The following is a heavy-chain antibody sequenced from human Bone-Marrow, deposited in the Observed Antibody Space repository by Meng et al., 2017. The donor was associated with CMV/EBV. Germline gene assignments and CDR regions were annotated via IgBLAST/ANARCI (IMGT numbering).Heavy chain of an antibody. CDR2: IIPILGIA. CDR1: GGTFSSYA. J-gene: IGHJ6*02. Sequence: SVKVSCKASGGTFSSYAISWVRQAPGQGLEWMGGIIPILGIANYAQKFQGRVTITVDKSTSTAYMELSSLRSEDTAVYYCARDLIVVVPAAISPDYYGMDVWGQGTTVTVPS. V-gene: IGHV1-69*10. D-gene: IGHD2-2*01. CDR3: ARDLIVVVPAAISPDYYGMDV.